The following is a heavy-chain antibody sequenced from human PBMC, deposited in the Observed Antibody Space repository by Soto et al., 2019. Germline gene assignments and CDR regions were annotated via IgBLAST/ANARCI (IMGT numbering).Heavy chain of an antibody. D-gene: IGHD2-15*01. V-gene: IGHV1-69*02. CDR3: ATGLVVDYDIDY. J-gene: IGHJ4*02. CDR2: IIPILGIA. CDR1: GGTFRSYT. Sequence: QVQLVQSGAEVKKPGSSVKVSCKASGGTFRSYTISWVRQAPGQGLEWMGRIIPILGIANYAQKFQGRVTTTADKSTSTAYRERSSLRSEDTAVYYCATGLVVDYDIDYWGQGTLVTVSS.